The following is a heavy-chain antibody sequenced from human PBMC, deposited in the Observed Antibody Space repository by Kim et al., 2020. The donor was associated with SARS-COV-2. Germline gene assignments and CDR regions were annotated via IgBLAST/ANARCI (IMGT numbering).Heavy chain of an antibody. V-gene: IGHV3-53*04. CDR2: IYSDGST. D-gene: IGHD6-19*01. J-gene: IGHJ4*02. CDR1: GFTVSSNY. Sequence: GGSLRLSCAASGFTVSSNYMSWVRQAPGKGLEWVSVIYSDGSTYYADSVKGQFTISRHNSKNTLYLQMNSLRAEDTAVYYCARGLLEYSSGWYFDFWGQGTLVTVSS. CDR3: ARGLLEYSSGWYFDF.